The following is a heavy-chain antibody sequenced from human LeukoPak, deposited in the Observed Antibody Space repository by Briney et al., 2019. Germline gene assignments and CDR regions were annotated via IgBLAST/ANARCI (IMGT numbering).Heavy chain of an antibody. V-gene: IGHV1-24*01. J-gene: IGHJ4*02. CDR2: FDPEDGET. D-gene: IGHD6-13*01. CDR3: ARGLGAAAESLLESDY. CDR1: GYTLTELS. Sequence: GASVKVSCKVSGYTLTELSMHWVRQAPGKGLEWMGGFDPEDGETIYAQKFQGRVTMTEDTSTDTAYMELSSLRSEDTAVYYCARGLGAAAESLLESDYWGQGTLVTVSS.